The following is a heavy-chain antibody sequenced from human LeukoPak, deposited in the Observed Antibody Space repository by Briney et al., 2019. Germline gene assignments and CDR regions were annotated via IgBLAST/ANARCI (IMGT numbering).Heavy chain of an antibody. CDR1: GFTFSSYW. J-gene: IGHJ6*03. CDR2: IKQDGSEK. Sequence: GGCLRLSCAASGFTFSSYWMSWVRQAPGKGLEWVANIKQDGSEKYYMDSVKGRFTISRDNAKNSLYLQMNSLRAEDTAVYYCASTRDYGDYDWDYYYHYMDVWGKGTTVTVSS. V-gene: IGHV3-7*01. CDR3: ASTRDYGDYDWDYYYHYMDV. D-gene: IGHD4-17*01.